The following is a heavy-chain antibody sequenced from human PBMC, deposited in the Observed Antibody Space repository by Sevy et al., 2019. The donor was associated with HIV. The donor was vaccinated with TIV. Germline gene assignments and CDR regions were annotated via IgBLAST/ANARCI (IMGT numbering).Heavy chain of an antibody. V-gene: IGHV3-30*18. J-gene: IGHJ3*02. D-gene: IGHD6-19*01. CDR3: AKVVRQWLARGDAFDI. Sequence: GGSLRLSCAASGFTFSSYGMHWVRQAPGKGLEWVAVISYDGSNNYYADSVKGRFTISRDNSKNTLYLQMNSLRAEDTAVYYCAKVVRQWLARGDAFDIWGQGTMVTVSS. CDR1: GFTFSSYG. CDR2: ISYDGSNN.